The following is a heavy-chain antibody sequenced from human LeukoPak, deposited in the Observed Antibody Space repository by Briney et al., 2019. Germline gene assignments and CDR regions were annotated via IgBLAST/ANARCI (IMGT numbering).Heavy chain of an antibody. CDR2: IYYSGST. CDR1: GGSLSSYY. V-gene: IGHV4-59*01. Sequence: SETLSLTCTVSGGSLSSYYWSWIRQPPGKGLEWIGYIYYSGSTNYNPSLKSRVTITVDTSKNQFSLKLSSVTAADTAVYFCARGGGGPAPYYWGQGTLVTVSS. J-gene: IGHJ4*02. CDR3: ARGGGGPAPYY. D-gene: IGHD2-2*01.